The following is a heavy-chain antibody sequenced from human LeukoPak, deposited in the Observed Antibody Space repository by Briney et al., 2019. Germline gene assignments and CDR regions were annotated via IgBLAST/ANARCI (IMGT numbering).Heavy chain of an antibody. D-gene: IGHD3-10*01. Sequence: SETLSLTCTVSGGSISSSSYYWGWIRQPPGKGREGIGRIYYSGSTYYNPSLKSRVTISVDTSKNHYSMKLSSVPAAGTAVYYCARLMSMVRGVVDYWGQGTLVTVSS. V-gene: IGHV4-39*02. CDR1: GGSISSSSYY. CDR3: ARLMSMVRGVVDY. J-gene: IGHJ4*02. CDR2: IYYSGST.